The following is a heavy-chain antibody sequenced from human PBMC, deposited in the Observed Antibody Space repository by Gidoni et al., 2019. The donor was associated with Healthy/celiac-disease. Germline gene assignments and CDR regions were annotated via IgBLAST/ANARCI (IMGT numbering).Heavy chain of an antibody. J-gene: IGHJ4*02. D-gene: IGHD2-15*01. V-gene: IGHV3-21*01. CDR1: GFTFSRDS. CDR3: ARAPIVAGPLPGYYFDY. CDR2: ISSSSSYI. Sequence: EVQLVESGGGLVNPGGYLRLSCAASGFTFSRDSMNWVRKAPGKGLEWVSSISSSSSYIYYADSVKGRFTISRDNAKNSLYLQMNSLRAEDTAVYYCARAPIVAGPLPGYYFDYWGQGTLVTVSS.